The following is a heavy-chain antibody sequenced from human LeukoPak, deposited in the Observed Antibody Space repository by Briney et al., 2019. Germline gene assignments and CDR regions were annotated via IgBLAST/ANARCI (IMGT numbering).Heavy chain of an antibody. J-gene: IGHJ3*02. CDR2: ISGSDGST. CDR1: GFTFSSYA. CDR3: AKDPGYDSSGYNAFDI. Sequence: GGSLRLSCAASGFTFSSYAMSWVRQAPGKGLEWVSAISGSDGSTYYADSVKGRFTISRDNSKNTLYLQMNSLRAEDTAVYYCAKDPGYDSSGYNAFDIWGQGTMVTVSS. D-gene: IGHD3-22*01. V-gene: IGHV3-23*01.